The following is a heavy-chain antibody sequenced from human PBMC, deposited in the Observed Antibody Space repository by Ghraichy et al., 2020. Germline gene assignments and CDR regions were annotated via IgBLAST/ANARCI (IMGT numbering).Heavy chain of an antibody. V-gene: IGHV4-39*01. J-gene: IGHJ4*02. D-gene: IGHD3-3*01. CDR2: IYYSGTT. CDR1: GGSIINHY. Sequence: SQTLSLTCTVSGGSIINHYWGWIRQPPGKGLEWIGGIYYSGTTYYNPSLKSRVTISVDTSNNQFSLKLSSVTAADTAVYYCARYDFWSGHDYWGQGTLLTVSS. CDR3: ARYDFWSGHDY.